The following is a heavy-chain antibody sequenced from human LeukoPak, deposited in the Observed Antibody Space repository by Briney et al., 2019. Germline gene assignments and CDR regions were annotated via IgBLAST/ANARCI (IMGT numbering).Heavy chain of an antibody. Sequence: HPGRSLRLSCVASGFTFNTYGMAWVRQAPGKGLEWVAGISSDGSNKDYADSVKGRFTISRDNSKNTLYLQMNSLRGEDTAVYYCAKAAYCTSTSCHFSGYAQRPLDSWGQGTLVTVSS. CDR1: GFTFNTYG. D-gene: IGHD2-2*01. CDR3: AKAAYCTSTSCHFSGYAQRPLDS. J-gene: IGHJ4*02. V-gene: IGHV3-30*18. CDR2: ISSDGSNK.